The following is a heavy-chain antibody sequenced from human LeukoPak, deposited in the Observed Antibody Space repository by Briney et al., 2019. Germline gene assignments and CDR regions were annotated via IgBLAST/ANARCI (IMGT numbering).Heavy chain of an antibody. Sequence: QAGGSLRLSCAASGFVFNNYAMTWVRQTPGKGLEWVSLISGTGGTTYYADSVKGRFTISRDNSKNTLYLQMNSLTAEDSALYYCAKDGSSSPEFRFDPWGQGTLVTVSS. CDR1: GFVFNNYA. CDR2: ISGTGGTT. J-gene: IGHJ5*02. D-gene: IGHD6-6*01. CDR3: AKDGSSSPEFRFDP. V-gene: IGHV3-23*01.